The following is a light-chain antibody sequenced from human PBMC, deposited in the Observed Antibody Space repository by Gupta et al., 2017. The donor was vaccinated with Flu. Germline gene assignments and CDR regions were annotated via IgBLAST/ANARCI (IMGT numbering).Light chain of an antibody. CDR1: QSLVHRNGNIY. J-gene: IGKJ1*01. CDR3: MQGKYWTT. CDR2: RVS. V-gene: IGKV2-30*02. Sequence: DVVLTQSPLALPVTLGQPASISCRSSQSLVHRNGNIYLTWFQQRPGQSPRRLIYRVSNRDSGVPDRFSGSGSGTDFTLKSSRVEAEDVGVYYCMQGKYWTTFGQGTKVEIK.